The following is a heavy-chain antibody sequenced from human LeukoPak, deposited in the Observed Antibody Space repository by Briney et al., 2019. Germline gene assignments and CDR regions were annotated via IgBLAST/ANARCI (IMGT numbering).Heavy chain of an antibody. D-gene: IGHD4-17*01. CDR1: GGSISSSGYY. J-gene: IGHJ2*01. Sequence: SETLSLTCTVSGGSISSSGYYWSWIRQHPGKGLEWIGYIYYSGSTYYNPSLKSRVTISVDTSKNQFSLKLSSVTAADTAVYYCAREAGMTTVTKPLWYFDLWGRGTLVTVSS. CDR2: IYYSGST. CDR3: AREAGMTTVTKPLWYFDL. V-gene: IGHV4-31*03.